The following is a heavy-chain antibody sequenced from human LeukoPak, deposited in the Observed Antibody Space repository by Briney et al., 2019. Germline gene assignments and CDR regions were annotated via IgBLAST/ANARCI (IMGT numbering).Heavy chain of an antibody. CDR1: GFTFNSYA. V-gene: IGHV3-15*01. D-gene: IGHD3-22*01. Sequence: GGSLRLSCVASGFTFNSYAMSWVRQAPGKGLEWVGRIKSNTDGGTTDYAAPVKGRFTISRDDSKNTLYLQMNSLKTEDTAVYYCTTDVWYYDSSGYYYDPFDYWGQGTLVTVSS. CDR2: IKSNTDGGTT. J-gene: IGHJ4*02. CDR3: TTDVWYYDSSGYYYDPFDY.